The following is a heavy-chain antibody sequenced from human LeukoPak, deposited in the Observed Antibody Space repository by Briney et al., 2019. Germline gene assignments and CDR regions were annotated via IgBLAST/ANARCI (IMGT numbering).Heavy chain of an antibody. V-gene: IGHV4-30-4*01. J-gene: IGHJ4*02. CDR3: ASYFVGNGGRGY. CDR1: GDSINSGDSH. D-gene: IGHD3-10*02. Sequence: SQTLSLTCTVSGDSINSGDSHWTWIRQPPGKGLEWLGSVYDSWNNYYNPSLESRITMSIDTSKNQYSLELSSVIAADTAVYYCASYFVGNGGRGYWGQGALVTVSS. CDR2: VYDSWNN.